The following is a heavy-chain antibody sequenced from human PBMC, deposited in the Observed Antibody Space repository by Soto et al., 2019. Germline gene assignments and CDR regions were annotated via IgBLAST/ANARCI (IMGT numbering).Heavy chain of an antibody. D-gene: IGHD2-15*01. CDR2: ISYDGSNK. V-gene: IGHV3-30*18. Sequence: QVQLVESGGGVVQPGRSLRLSCAASGFTFSSYGMHWVRQAPGKGLEWVAVISYDGSNKYYADSVKGRFTISRDNSKNTLYLQMNSLRAEDTAVYYCAKDFARFQQNIVVVVAADYWGQGTLVTVSS. J-gene: IGHJ4*02. CDR1: GFTFSSYG. CDR3: AKDFARFQQNIVVVVAADY.